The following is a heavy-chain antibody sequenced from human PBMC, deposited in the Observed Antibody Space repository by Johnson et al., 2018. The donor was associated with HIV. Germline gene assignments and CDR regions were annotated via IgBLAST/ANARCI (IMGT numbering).Heavy chain of an antibody. V-gene: IGHV3-20*04. D-gene: IGHD2-21*01. CDR3: ASQRYCGGDCYSPRDAFDI. CDR2: INWNGGST. J-gene: IGHJ3*02. Sequence: VQLVESGGGVVRPGGSLRLSCAASGFTFDDYGMNWVRQAPGKGLEWVSGINWNGGSTDYADSVKGRFTISRDNAKNPLYLQMNSLRAEDTAVYYCASQRYCGGDCYSPRDAFDIWGQGTMVTVSS. CDR1: GFTFDDYG.